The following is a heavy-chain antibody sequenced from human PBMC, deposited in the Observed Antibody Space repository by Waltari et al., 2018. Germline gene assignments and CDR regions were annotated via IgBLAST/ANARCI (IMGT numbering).Heavy chain of an antibody. Sequence: EVQLVESGGGLVQPGGSLRLSCAASGFTFSSSELNWVRQAPGKGLEWVSYISSSGSTIYYADSVKGRFTISRDNAKNSLYLQMNSLRAEDTAVYYCARDLGYYDSSGLSVPLGYWGQGTLVTVSS. V-gene: IGHV3-48*03. D-gene: IGHD3-22*01. CDR3: ARDLGYYDSSGLSVPLGY. J-gene: IGHJ4*02. CDR1: GFTFSSSE. CDR2: ISSSGSTI.